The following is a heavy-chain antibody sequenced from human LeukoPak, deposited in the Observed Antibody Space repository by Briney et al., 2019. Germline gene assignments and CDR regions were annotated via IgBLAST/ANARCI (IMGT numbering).Heavy chain of an antibody. CDR3: ARDIDDVGALLDF. V-gene: IGHV4-39*07. Sequence: SETLSLTCTISDDSISSNRYFWAWIRQPPGKGLEWIASINYSGRTYYNPSLMSRLTVSVDTTKRQFSLKMTSVTAADTALYYCARDIDDVGALLDFWGQGTLVAVSS. J-gene: IGHJ4*02. D-gene: IGHD1-26*01. CDR2: INYSGRT. CDR1: DDSISSNRYF.